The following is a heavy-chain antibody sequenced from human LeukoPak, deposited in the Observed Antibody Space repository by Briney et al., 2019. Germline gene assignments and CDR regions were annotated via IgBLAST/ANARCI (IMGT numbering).Heavy chain of an antibody. D-gene: IGHD3-22*01. CDR2: INHSGST. J-gene: IGHJ5*02. CDR1: GGSFSGYY. Sequence: ETLSLTCAVYGGSFSGYYWSWVRQPPGKGLEWMGEINHSGSTNYNAYLTSRGTISLDTSKNHFSLNLSSLTAADTAVYYCARGVDTMIVVVIFPRRWFDPWGQGTLVTVSS. CDR3: ARGVDTMIVVVIFPRRWFDP. V-gene: IGHV4-34*01.